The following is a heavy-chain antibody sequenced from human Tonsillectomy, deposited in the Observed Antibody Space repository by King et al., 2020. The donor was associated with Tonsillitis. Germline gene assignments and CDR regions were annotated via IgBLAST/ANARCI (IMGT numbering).Heavy chain of an antibody. CDR2: IKQYGSEK. J-gene: IGHJ6*02. Sequence: DVQLVESGGGLVQPGGSLRLSCAASGFTFSSYWMSGVRQAPGKGLEGVANIKQYGSEKYYVDSVKGRFTISRDNAKNSLYLQMNSLRAEDTAVYYCARDRFDSYTVRDYYGMDVWGQGTTVTVSS. CDR1: GFTFSSYW. V-gene: IGHV3-7*01. D-gene: IGHD2-2*02. CDR3: ARDRFDSYTVRDYYGMDV.